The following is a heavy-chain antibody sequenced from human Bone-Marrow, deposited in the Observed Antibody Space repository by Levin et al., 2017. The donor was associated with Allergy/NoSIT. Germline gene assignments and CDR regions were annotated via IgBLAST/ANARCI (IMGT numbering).Heavy chain of an antibody. V-gene: IGHV1-2*02. D-gene: IGHD5-12*01. J-gene: IGHJ3*01. CDR2: IDPRSGGT. CDR1: GYTFTGFY. Sequence: ASVKVSCKASGYTFTGFYVHWVRQAPGQRLEWMGWIDPRSGGTKYAQKFRGRLSMSRDTAITTAYMDLSSLRSDDTAVYYCARDSPDYMRSFDVWGQGTMVTVSS. CDR3: ARDSPDYMRSFDV.